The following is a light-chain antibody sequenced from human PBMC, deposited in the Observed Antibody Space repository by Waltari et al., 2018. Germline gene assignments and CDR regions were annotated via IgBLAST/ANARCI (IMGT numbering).Light chain of an antibody. CDR2: DAS. J-gene: IGKJ4*01. Sequence: DIQMTQSPSSVSASVGDRGTITCRARQDISSWLAWYQRKAGKAPKFLIYDASTLQSGVPSRFSGSGSGTDFTLTISSLQPEDFATYYCQQGNDFPLTFGGGTKVEI. CDR1: QDISSW. CDR3: QQGNDFPLT. V-gene: IGKV1-12*01.